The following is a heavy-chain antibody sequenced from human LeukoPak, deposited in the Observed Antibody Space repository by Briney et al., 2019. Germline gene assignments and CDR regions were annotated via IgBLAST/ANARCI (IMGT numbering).Heavy chain of an antibody. Sequence: ASVKVSCKTSGYTFTGYYMHWVRQAPGQGLEWMGWINPNSGGTNYAQKFQGRVTMTRDTSISTAYMELSRLRSDDTAVYYCARGVSGSYYYYYMDVWGKGTTVTVSS. V-gene: IGHV1-2*02. D-gene: IGHD1-26*01. CDR2: INPNSGGT. CDR1: GYTFTGYY. J-gene: IGHJ6*03. CDR3: ARGVSGSYYYYYMDV.